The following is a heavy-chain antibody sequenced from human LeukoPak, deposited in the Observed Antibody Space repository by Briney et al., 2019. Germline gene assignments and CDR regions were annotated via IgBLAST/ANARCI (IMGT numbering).Heavy chain of an antibody. CDR3: ANYHDGSGYSPHFDY. J-gene: IGHJ4*02. V-gene: IGHV3-53*01. CDR2: IYSGGST. Sequence: GGSLRLSCAASGFTVSSSYMNWVRQAPGKGLEWVSVIYSGGSTYYADSVKGRFTISRDNSKNTLYLQMNSLRAEDTAVYYCANYHDGSGYSPHFDYWGQGTLVTVSS. D-gene: IGHD3-22*01. CDR1: GFTVSSSY.